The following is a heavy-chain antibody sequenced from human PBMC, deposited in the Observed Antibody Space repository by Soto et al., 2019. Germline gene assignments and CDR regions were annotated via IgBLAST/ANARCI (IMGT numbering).Heavy chain of an antibody. V-gene: IGHV3-23*01. J-gene: IGHJ4*02. CDR3: ARWSYLDY. D-gene: IGHD3-10*01. CDR1: GFSFSSYA. CDR2: ISGSDGKT. Sequence: GGSLRLSCAASGFSFSSYAMSWVRQAPGKGLEWVSTISGSDGKTFYADSVKGRFSISRDTSKNTLYLQMNSLRADDTAVYYCARWSYLDYWGQGSRVTVSS.